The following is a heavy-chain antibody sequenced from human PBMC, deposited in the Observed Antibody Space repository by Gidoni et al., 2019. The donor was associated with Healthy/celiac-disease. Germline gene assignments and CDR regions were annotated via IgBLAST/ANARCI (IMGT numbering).Heavy chain of an antibody. J-gene: IGHJ4*02. V-gene: IGHV1-69*01. D-gene: IGHD5-18*01. CDR3: ARANSQGGYSFVDYFDY. CDR2: IIPIFGTA. CDR1: GGTFSSYA. Sequence: QVQLVQSGAQVKKPGSSVKVSCKASGGTFSSYAISWVRQAPGQGLEWMGGIIPIFGTANYAQKFQGRVTITADESTSTAYMELSSLRSEDTAVYYCARANSQGGYSFVDYFDYWGQGTLVTVSS.